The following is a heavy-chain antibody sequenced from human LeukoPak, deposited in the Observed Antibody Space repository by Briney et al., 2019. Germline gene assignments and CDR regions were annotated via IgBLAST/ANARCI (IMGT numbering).Heavy chain of an antibody. CDR3: ARSGYLVVTAYDAFDI. CDR2: INPRGDYT. Sequence: ASVKVSCKPFGYTFTNYYIHWVRQAPGQGLEWMGIINPRGDYTTYAQNFQGRVTMTRDTSTSTIYMELSSLKDTAVYYCARSGYLVVTAYDAFDIWGQGTMVTVSS. J-gene: IGHJ3*02. D-gene: IGHD2-21*02. V-gene: IGHV1-46*01. CDR1: GYTFTNYY.